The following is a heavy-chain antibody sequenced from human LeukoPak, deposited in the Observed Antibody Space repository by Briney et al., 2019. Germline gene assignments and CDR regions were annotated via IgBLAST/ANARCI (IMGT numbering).Heavy chain of an antibody. CDR2: ISGSGGST. V-gene: IGHV3-23*01. D-gene: IGHD6-13*01. CDR3: AKRAVTAAGPGNYFDY. Sequence: GGSLRLSCAASGFTFSSYTMSWVRQAPGKGLEWVSAISGSGGSTYYADSVKGRFTISRDNSRNTLFLQMNSLRAEDTAVYYCAKRAVTAAGPGNYFDYWGQGTPVTVSS. CDR1: GFTFSSYT. J-gene: IGHJ4*02.